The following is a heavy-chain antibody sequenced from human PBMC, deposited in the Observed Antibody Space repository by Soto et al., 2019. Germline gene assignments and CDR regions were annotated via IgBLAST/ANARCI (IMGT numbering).Heavy chain of an antibody. Sequence: SETLSLTCTVSGGSISSGRYYRSWIRQHPGKGLEWIGYIYYSGSTYYNPSLKSRVTISVDTSKNQFSLKLSSVTAADTAVYYCARDADGYGGNSAFDYWGQGTLVSVSS. D-gene: IGHD2-21*02. CDR1: GGSISSGRYY. CDR3: ARDADGYGGNSAFDY. V-gene: IGHV4-31*03. J-gene: IGHJ4*02. CDR2: IYYSGST.